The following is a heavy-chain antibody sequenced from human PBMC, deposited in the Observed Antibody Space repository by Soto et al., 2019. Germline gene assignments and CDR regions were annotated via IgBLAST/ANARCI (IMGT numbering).Heavy chain of an antibody. D-gene: IGHD2-15*01. CDR2: IYPGDSDT. V-gene: IGHV5-51*01. Sequence: GESLKISCKGSGYSFTSYWIGWVRQMPGKGLEWMGIIYPGDSDTRYSPSFQGQVTISADKSISTAYLQWSSLKASDTAMYYCARRTVGCSGGSCLYYFDYWGQGTLVTVSS. J-gene: IGHJ4*02. CDR1: GYSFTSYW. CDR3: ARRTVGCSGGSCLYYFDY.